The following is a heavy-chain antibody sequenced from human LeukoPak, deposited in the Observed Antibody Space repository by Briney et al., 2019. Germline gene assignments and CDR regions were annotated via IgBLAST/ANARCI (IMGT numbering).Heavy chain of an antibody. V-gene: IGHV3-64D*06. CDR3: VAYGSGSYFDY. J-gene: IGHJ4*02. CDR1: GFTFSSYA. Sequence: PGGSLRLSCSASGFTFSSYAMHWVRQAPGKGLEYVSAISSNGGSTYYADSVKGRFTISRDNSKNTLYLQMSSLRAEDTAVYYCVAYGSGSYFDYWGQGTLVTVSS. CDR2: ISSNGGST. D-gene: IGHD3-10*01.